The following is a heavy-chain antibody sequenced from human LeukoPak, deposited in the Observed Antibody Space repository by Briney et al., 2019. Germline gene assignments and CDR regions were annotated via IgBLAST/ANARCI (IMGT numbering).Heavy chain of an antibody. CDR3: ARHLHWNYGSGDAFDI. J-gene: IGHJ3*02. CDR2: IYYSGST. Sequence: PSETLSLTCTVSGGSISSSSYYWGWIRQPPGKGLEWIGSIYYSGSTYYNPSLKSRVTISVDTSKNQFSLKLSSVTAADTAVYYCARHLHWNYGSGDAFDIWGQGTMVTVSS. CDR1: GGSISSSSYY. V-gene: IGHV4-39*01. D-gene: IGHD1-7*01.